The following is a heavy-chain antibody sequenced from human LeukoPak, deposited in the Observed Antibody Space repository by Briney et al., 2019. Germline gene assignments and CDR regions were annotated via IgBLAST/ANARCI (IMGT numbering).Heavy chain of an antibody. Sequence: GGSLRLSCAASGFTFSSYAMHWVRQAPGKGLEWVAVISYDGSNKYYAGSVKGRFTISADKSINTAYLQWGSLKASDTAVYYCARSLNSGGYYGFDHWGQGTLVTVSS. CDR3: ARSLNSGGYYGFDH. D-gene: IGHD3-22*01. CDR1: GFTFSSYA. CDR2: ISYDGSNK. V-gene: IGHV3-30*04. J-gene: IGHJ4*02.